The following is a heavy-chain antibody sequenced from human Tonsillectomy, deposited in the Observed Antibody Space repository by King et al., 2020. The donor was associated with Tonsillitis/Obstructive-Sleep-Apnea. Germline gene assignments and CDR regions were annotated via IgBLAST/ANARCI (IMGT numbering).Heavy chain of an antibody. Sequence: VPLQESGPGLVKPSETLSLTCTVSGGSISSYYWSWIRPPPGKGLEWIGYIYYSGSTNYNPSLKSRVTISVDTSKNQFSLKLSSVTAADTAVYYCARVGDIVVVPAASNYYMDVWGKGTTVTVSS. CDR3: ARVGDIVVVPAASNYYMDV. J-gene: IGHJ6*03. V-gene: IGHV4-59*01. CDR2: IYYSGST. CDR1: GGSISSYY. D-gene: IGHD2-2*01.